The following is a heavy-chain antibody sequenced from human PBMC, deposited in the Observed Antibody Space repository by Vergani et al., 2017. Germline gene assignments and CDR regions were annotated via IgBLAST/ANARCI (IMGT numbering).Heavy chain of an antibody. CDR3: ARDPSASAFDY. V-gene: IGHV3-7*03. CDR1: GFPFSSYW. Sequence: EVQLVESGGGLVQPGGSLRLSCAASGFPFSSYWMSWVRQAPGKGLEWVANIKQDGSEKYYVDSVKGRFTISRDNAKNSLYLQMNSLRAEDTAVYYCARDPSASAFDYWGQGTLVTVSS. J-gene: IGHJ4*02. CDR2: IKQDGSEK. D-gene: IGHD3-10*01.